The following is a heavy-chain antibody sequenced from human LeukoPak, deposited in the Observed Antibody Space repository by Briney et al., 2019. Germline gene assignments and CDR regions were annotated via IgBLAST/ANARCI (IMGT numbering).Heavy chain of an antibody. CDR3: ARGPTGPIVVVPATSSSNLGSGLDS. CDR1: GYTFTSYY. D-gene: IGHD2-15*01. CDR2: INPSGGST. J-gene: IGHJ4*02. V-gene: IGHV1-46*01. Sequence: GASVKVSCKASGYTFTSYYMHWVRQAPGQGLEWMGIINPSGGSTSYAQKLQGRVTMTRDTSTSTVYMELRSLKSDDTAVYFCARGPTGPIVVVPATSSSNLGSGLDSRGQGTLVSVSS.